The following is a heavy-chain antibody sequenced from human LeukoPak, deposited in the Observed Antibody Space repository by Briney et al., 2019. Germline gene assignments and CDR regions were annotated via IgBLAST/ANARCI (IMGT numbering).Heavy chain of an antibody. Sequence: GESLKISCKVSGYSFTSYCIGWVRQMPGKGLEWMGIIYPGDSGPTYSPSFQGQVTISVDKSINTAYLQWSSLQASDTAMYFCGMSGDRVPLQDDVFDVWGQGTMVTVST. D-gene: IGHD1-26*01. J-gene: IGHJ3*01. CDR2: IYPGDSGP. CDR3: GMSGDRVPLQDDVFDV. V-gene: IGHV5-51*01. CDR1: GYSFTSYC.